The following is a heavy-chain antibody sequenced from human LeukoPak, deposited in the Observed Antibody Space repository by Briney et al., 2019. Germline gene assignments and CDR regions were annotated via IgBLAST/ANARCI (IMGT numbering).Heavy chain of an antibody. CDR1: GFSFSRYS. D-gene: IGHD2-2*01. CDR3: AREISTSTSFDY. Sequence: PGGSLRLSCGACGFSFSRYSMNWVRQAPGKGLEWVSSISCGSTYIYYPDSVKGRFTISRDNAKNSLYLEVRTLRAEDRAVYYCAREISTSTSFDYWGQGTLVTVSS. CDR2: ISCGSTYI. J-gene: IGHJ4*02. V-gene: IGHV3-21*01.